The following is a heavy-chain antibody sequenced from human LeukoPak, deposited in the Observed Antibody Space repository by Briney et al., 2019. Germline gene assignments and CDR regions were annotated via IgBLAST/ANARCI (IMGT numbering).Heavy chain of an antibody. Sequence: PGGSLRLSCSASGFTFSSYSMNWVRQAPGKGLEWLAYINRGGDNIWYADSVKGRFTISRDNARDSLFLQMSSLRDDDTAVYYCARDHDWAFDYWGQGTLVTVSS. CDR3: ARDHDWAFDY. D-gene: IGHD3-9*01. CDR1: GFTFSSYS. CDR2: INRGGDNI. V-gene: IGHV3-48*02. J-gene: IGHJ4*02.